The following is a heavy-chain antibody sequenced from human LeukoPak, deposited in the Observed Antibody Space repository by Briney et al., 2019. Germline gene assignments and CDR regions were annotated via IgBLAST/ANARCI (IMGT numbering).Heavy chain of an antibody. D-gene: IGHD6-6*01. CDR2: IKQDGSVK. V-gene: IGHV3-7*01. CDR1: GFTFSRYW. J-gene: IGHJ1*01. CDR3: ARDFGSSSSSFQH. Sequence: GGSLRLSCAASGFTFSRYWMSWVRQAPGKGLEWVANIKQDGSVKYYVDSVKGRFTISRDNAKNSLYLQMNSLRAEDTAVYYCARDFGSSSSSFQHWGQGTLVTVSS.